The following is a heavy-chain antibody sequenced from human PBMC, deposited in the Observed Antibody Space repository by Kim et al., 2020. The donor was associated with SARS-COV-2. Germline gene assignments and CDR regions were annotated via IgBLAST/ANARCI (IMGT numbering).Heavy chain of an antibody. CDR1: GYTFTGYY. CDR2: INPNSGGT. J-gene: IGHJ5*02. CDR3: ARGGLWFGELSNWFDP. Sequence: ASVKVSCKASGYTFTGYYMHWVRQAPGQGLEWMGWINPNSGGTNYAQKFQGWVTMTRDTSISTAYMELSRLRSDDTAVYYCARGGLWFGELSNWFDPWGQGTLVTVSS. D-gene: IGHD3-10*01. V-gene: IGHV1-2*04.